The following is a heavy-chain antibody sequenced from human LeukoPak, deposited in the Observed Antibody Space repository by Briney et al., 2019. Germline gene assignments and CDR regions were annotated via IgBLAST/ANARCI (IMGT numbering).Heavy chain of an antibody. CDR2: INPNSGGT. V-gene: IGHV1-2*02. D-gene: IGHD3-22*01. CDR3: ARDQSPYYYDSSQDY. Sequence: GASVKVSCKASGYTFTGYYMHWVRQAPGQGLEWVGWINPNSGGTNYAQKFQGRVTMTRDTSISTAYMELSRLRSDDTAVYYCARDQSPYYYDSSQDYWGQGTLVTVSS. J-gene: IGHJ4*02. CDR1: GYTFTGYY.